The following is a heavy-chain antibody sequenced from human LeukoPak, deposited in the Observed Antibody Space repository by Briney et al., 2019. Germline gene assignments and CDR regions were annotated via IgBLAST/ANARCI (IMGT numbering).Heavy chain of an antibody. J-gene: IGHJ3*02. CDR3: TTGVPTRYAFDI. D-gene: IGHD1-26*01. CDR1: GFTFSNAL. Sequence: KPGGSLRLSGAASGFTFSNALMSWGRQAPGKGLEWVVLIKSKTDVWTTDYAAPGKSRFIILRDDSKNTLYLQMNSLKTEDTAVYYCTTGVPTRYAFDIWGQGTMVTVSS. CDR2: IKSKTDVWTT. V-gene: IGHV3-15*01.